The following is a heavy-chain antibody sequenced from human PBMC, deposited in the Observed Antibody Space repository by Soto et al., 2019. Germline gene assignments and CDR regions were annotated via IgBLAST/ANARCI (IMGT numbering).Heavy chain of an antibody. D-gene: IGHD1-26*01. V-gene: IGHV3-48*02. CDR1: GFTFSTYS. Sequence: PGGSLRLSCAASGFTFSTYSMNWVRQAPGKGLEWVSYISSGSGTIYYADSVKGRFTISRDNAKNSLYLQMNSLRDEDTAVYYCARNSGSYRGIFDYWGQGTLVTVSS. CDR2: ISSGSGTI. CDR3: ARNSGSYRGIFDY. J-gene: IGHJ4*02.